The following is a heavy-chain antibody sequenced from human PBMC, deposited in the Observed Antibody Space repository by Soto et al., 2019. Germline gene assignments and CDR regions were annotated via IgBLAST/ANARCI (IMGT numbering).Heavy chain of an antibody. CDR2: IYYSGST. J-gene: IGHJ5*02. V-gene: IGHV4-59*08. CDR1: GGSISSYY. D-gene: IGHD4-17*01. CDR3: ASSGMTTVTTWFDP. Sequence: SETLSLTCTVSGGSISSYYWSWIRQPPGKGLEWIGYIYYSGSTYYNPSLKSRVTISVDTSKNQFSLKLSSVTAADTAVYYCASSGMTTVTTWFDPWGQGTLVTVSS.